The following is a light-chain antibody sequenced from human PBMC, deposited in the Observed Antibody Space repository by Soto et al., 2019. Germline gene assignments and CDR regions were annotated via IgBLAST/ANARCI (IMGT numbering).Light chain of an antibody. CDR2: DNN. Sequence: QSVLTQPPSVSAAPGQKVTISCSGSNSNIGHYYVSWYQQFPGAAPKLLIYDNNKRPSGIPDRFSGSKSGTSATLGITGLQTGDEADYYCGAWDGSLSVGVFGGGTKLTVL. J-gene: IGLJ3*02. CDR1: NSNIGHYY. CDR3: GAWDGSLSVGV. V-gene: IGLV1-51*01.